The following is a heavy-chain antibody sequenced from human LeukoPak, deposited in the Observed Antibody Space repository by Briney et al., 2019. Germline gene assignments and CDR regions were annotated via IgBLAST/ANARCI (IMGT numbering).Heavy chain of an antibody. D-gene: IGHD6-13*01. V-gene: IGHV1-8*01. Sequence: ASVKVSCKASGYTFTSYDINWVRQATGQGLEWMGWMNPNSGNTGYAQKFQGRLTITRDTSASTAYMELSSLRSEDMAVYYCARQYLSSAGFDYWGQGTLVTVSS. CDR3: ARQYLSSAGFDY. J-gene: IGHJ4*02. CDR2: MNPNSGNT. CDR1: GYTFTSYD.